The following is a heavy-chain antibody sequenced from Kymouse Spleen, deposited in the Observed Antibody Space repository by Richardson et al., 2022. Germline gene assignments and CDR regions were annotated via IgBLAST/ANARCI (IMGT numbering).Heavy chain of an antibody. CDR2: IYPGDSDT. D-gene: IGHD3-9*01. Sequence: EVQLVQSGAEVKKPGESLKISCKGSGYSFTSYWIGWVRQMPGKGLEWMGIIYPGDSDTRYSPSFQGQVTISADKSISTAYLQWSSLKASDTAMYYCARQMVLTGYYYGMDVWGQGTTVTVSS. J-gene: IGHJ6*02. CDR3: ARQMVLTGYYYGMDV. CDR1: GYSFTSYW. V-gene: IGHV5-51*01.